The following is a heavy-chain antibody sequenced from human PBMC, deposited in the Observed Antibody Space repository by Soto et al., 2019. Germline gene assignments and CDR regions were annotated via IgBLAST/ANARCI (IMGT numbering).Heavy chain of an antibody. CDR2: ISGSGGTT. V-gene: IGHV3-23*01. Sequence: GGSLRLSCAASGFIFNNYAMSWVRQAPGKGLEWVSVISGSGGTTYYADSVKGRFTISRDNSKNMLYMQMNSLRADDTAVYYCAKGGLELRRKILDSWGQGTLVTVSS. CDR3: AKGGLELRRKILDS. D-gene: IGHD1-7*01. J-gene: IGHJ4*02. CDR1: GFIFNNYA.